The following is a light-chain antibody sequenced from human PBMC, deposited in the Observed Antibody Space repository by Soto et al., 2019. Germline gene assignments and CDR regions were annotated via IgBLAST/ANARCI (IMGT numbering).Light chain of an antibody. V-gene: IGKV3-15*01. CDR3: QQYNNWPPWT. CDR2: GAS. CDR1: QSVSSN. J-gene: IGKJ1*01. Sequence: EIVMTQSPATLSVSPGERATLSCRASQSVSSNLAWYQHKPGQAPRLLIYGASTRATDIPARFSGSGSGTEFTLTISSLQSEDVAVYYCQQYNNWPPWTFGQGTKVEIK.